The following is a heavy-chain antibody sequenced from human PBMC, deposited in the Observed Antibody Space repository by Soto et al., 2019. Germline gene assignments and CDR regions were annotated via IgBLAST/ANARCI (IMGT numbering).Heavy chain of an antibody. D-gene: IGHD3-3*01. CDR1: GGAISRYY. CDR3: ERSDFLRCSNDHWFGP. J-gene: IGHJ5*02. Sequence: SETLSLTCTGSGGAISRYYWSWIRQPPGKGLEWIGYIYYSGSTNYNPSLRSRVTISVDTSKNQFSLKLSSVTAADTAVYYCERSDFLRCSNDHWFGP. V-gene: IGHV4-59*01. CDR2: IYYSGST.